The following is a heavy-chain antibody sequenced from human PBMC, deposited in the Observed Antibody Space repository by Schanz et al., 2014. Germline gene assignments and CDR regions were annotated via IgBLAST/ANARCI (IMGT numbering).Heavy chain of an antibody. V-gene: IGHV1-18*01. D-gene: IGHD4-17*01. Sequence: QVQLVQSGSELQKPGASVKVSCKASGYTFISYGIKWVRQAPGQGLEWMGWISPYNGNTNYAQKLQGRVTITADRSTSTAYMELSSLRSEDTAVYYCARGYGDSPTDFWGQGTLXTVSS. J-gene: IGHJ4*02. CDR3: ARGYGDSPTDF. CDR1: GYTFISYG. CDR2: ISPYNGNT.